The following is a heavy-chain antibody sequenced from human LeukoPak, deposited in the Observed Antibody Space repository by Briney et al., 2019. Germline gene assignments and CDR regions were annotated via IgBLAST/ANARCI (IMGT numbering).Heavy chain of an antibody. CDR3: ARQTGYCGVGTCYLEY. J-gene: IGHJ4*02. V-gene: IGHV3-23*01. CDR1: GFTFSSYD. Sequence: GGSLRLSCAASGFTFSSYDMSWVRQAPGQGLEWVSTISGSGTTTLYADSVKGRITISRDNSKNTLYLQVNSLRVEDTALYYCARQTGYCGVGTCYLEYWGQGTLVTVSS. CDR2: ISGSGTTT. D-gene: IGHD2-15*01.